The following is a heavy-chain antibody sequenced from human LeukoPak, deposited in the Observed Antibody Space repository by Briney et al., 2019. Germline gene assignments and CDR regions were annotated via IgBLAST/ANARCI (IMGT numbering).Heavy chain of an antibody. Sequence: ASVKVSCKASGGTFRSYAISWVRQAPGQGLAWMGRIIPILGIANYAQKFQGRVTITADKSTSTAYMELSSLRSEDTAVYYCARDLITMLGVDIWGQGTMVTVSS. D-gene: IGHD3-22*01. CDR2: IIPILGIA. CDR3: ARDLITMLGVDI. V-gene: IGHV1-69*04. CDR1: GGTFRSYA. J-gene: IGHJ3*02.